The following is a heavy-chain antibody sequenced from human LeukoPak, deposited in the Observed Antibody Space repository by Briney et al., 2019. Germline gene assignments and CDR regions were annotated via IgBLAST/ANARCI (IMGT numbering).Heavy chain of an antibody. J-gene: IGHJ6*03. CDR2: ISGSGGST. CDR1: GFTFSSYA. D-gene: IGHD1-26*01. CDR3: AKKNTEWELGSLGYYMDV. V-gene: IGHV3-23*01. Sequence: PGGSLRLSCAASGFTFSSYAMSWVRQAPGKGLEWVSAISGSGGSTYYADSVKGRFTISRDNSKNTLYLQMNSLRAEDTAVYYCAKKNTEWELGSLGYYMDVWGKGTTVTVSS.